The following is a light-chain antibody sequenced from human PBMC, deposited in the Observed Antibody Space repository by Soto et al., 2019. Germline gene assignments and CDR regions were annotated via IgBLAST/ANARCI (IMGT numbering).Light chain of an antibody. CDR3: SSYAGSSYCYV. CDR2: EGS. V-gene: IGLV2-23*01. Sequence: QSVLTQPASVSGSPGQSITISCTGTSSDVGSYNLVSWYQQHPGKAPKLMIYEGSKRPSGVSNRFSGSKSGNTASLTISGLHSENEATYYGSSYAGSSYCYVFVTGSRSP. CDR1: SSDVGSYNL. J-gene: IGLJ1*01.